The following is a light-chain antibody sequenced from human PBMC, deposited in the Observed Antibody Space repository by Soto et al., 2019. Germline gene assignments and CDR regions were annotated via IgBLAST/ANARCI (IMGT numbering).Light chain of an antibody. CDR1: QRISNW. Sequence: DVQMTQSPSTLSASVGDRVTITCRASQRISNWLAWYQQKPGKAPKLLIYDASSLESGVPSRFSDSGSGTEFTLTISSLQPDDFATYYCLQYNSYSPYTFGQGTKVEIK. CDR2: DAS. V-gene: IGKV1-5*01. J-gene: IGKJ2*01. CDR3: LQYNSYSPYT.